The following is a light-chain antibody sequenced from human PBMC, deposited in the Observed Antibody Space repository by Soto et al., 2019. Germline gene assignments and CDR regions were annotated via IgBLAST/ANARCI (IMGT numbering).Light chain of an antibody. CDR1: QSVSTY. Sequence: EIVLTQSPATLSLSPGERATLSCRASQSVSTYLAWYQQKPGQAPRLLIYDASNGAAGIPARFSGSGSGTDSTLTISSLEPEDFAVYYCRQRSNWPLTFGGGTKVEIK. J-gene: IGKJ4*01. CDR3: RQRSNWPLT. CDR2: DAS. V-gene: IGKV3-11*01.